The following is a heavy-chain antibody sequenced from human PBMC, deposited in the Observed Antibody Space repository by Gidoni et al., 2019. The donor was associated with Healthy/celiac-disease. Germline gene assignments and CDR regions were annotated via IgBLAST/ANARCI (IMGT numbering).Heavy chain of an antibody. CDR2: ISWNSGSI. J-gene: IGHJ4*02. D-gene: IGHD6-6*01. V-gene: IGHV3-9*01. Sequence: EVQLVESGGGLVQPGRSLRLSCAASGFTFDDYAMHWVRQAPGKGLEWVSGISWNSGSIGYADSVKGRFTISRDNAKNSLYLQMNSLRAEDTALYYCAKDVGSSYFDYWGQGTLVTVSS. CDR3: AKDVGSSYFDY. CDR1: GFTFDDYA.